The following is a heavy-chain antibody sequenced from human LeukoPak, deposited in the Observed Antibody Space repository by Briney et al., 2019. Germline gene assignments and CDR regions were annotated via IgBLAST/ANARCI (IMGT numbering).Heavy chain of an antibody. V-gene: IGHV1-2*02. CDR3: TRDGDWVRRDFDL. D-gene: IGHD2-21*02. J-gene: IGHJ4*02. CDR2: IKPDSGAT. CDR1: GYNLGAFY. Sequence: GDSVKVSCKASGYNLGAFYMYWVRQAPGQGPEWMGWIKPDSGATLYSQKFQGRVTMTRDTSITTLYMELSSLTSDDTAVYYCTRDGDWVRRDFDLWGQGTLVTVSS.